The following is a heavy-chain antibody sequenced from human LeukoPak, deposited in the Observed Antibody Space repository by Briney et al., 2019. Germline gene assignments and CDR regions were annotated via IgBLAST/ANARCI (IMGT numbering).Heavy chain of an antibody. CDR2: IYHSGST. D-gene: IGHD3-16*02. Sequence: SETLSLTCTVSGYSISSGYYWGWIRQPPGNGLEWIGSIYHSGSTYYNPFLKSRVTISVDTSKNQFSLKLSSVTAADTAVYYCASSDWGSYRKLDYWGQGTLVTVSS. V-gene: IGHV4-38-2*02. CDR1: GYSISSGYY. CDR3: ASSDWGSYRKLDY. J-gene: IGHJ4*02.